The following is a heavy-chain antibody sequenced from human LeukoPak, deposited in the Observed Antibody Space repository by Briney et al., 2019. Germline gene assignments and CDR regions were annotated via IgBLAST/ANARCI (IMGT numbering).Heavy chain of an antibody. Sequence: HSETLSLTCTVSGGSISSYYWSWIRQPPGKGLEWIGYIYYSGSTNYNPSLKSRVTISVDTSKNQFSLKLSSVTAADTAVYYCARDSYYGAAGIDYWGQGALVTVSS. D-gene: IGHD3-10*01. CDR3: ARDSYYGAAGIDY. CDR2: IYYSGST. CDR1: GGSISSYY. J-gene: IGHJ4*02. V-gene: IGHV4-59*01.